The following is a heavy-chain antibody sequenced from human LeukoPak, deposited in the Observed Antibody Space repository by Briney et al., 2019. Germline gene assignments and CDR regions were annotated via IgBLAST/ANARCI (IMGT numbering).Heavy chain of an antibody. Sequence: PGVSLRLSCAASGFTVSSNYMSWVRQETGKGLEWVSAINPAGRTYYADSVGGRFIISRENAKNSFYLQLNSLRVEDTAIYYCAREGSDEFADIWGQGTFVTVSS. CDR1: GFTVSSNY. V-gene: IGHV3-13*01. CDR3: AREGSDEFADI. CDR2: INPAGRT. D-gene: IGHD3-10*01. J-gene: IGHJ3*02.